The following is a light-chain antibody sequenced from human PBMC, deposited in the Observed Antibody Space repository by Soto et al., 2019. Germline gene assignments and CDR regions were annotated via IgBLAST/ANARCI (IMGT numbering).Light chain of an antibody. CDR1: RSVSDN. CDR3: RQYINWPT. J-gene: IGKJ2*01. CDR2: GSS. V-gene: IGKV3-15*01. Sequence: EIVMTQSPATLSVSPGERVTLSCRASRSVSDNLAWYQHKPGQAPRLLMYGSSTRVPGMPARFRGSGSGTEFTLTITSLQSEDFAVYYCRQYINWPTFGQGTKVDIK.